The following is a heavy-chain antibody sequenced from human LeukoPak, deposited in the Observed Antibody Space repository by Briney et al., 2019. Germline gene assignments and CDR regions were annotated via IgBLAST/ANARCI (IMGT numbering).Heavy chain of an antibody. CDR2: IYPGDSDT. CDR3: ARLRVLAAAGTENWFDP. J-gene: IGHJ5*02. D-gene: IGHD6-13*01. Sequence: GESLKISCKGSGYSFTSYWIGWVRQMPGKGLEWMGIIYPGDSDTRYSPSFQGQVTISADKSISTAYLQWSSLKASDTAMYYCARLRVLAAAGTENWFDPWGQGTLVTVSS. CDR1: GYSFTSYW. V-gene: IGHV5-51*01.